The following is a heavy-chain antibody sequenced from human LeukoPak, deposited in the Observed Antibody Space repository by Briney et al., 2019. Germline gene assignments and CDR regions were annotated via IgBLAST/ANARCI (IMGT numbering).Heavy chain of an antibody. Sequence: AGGSLRLSCAASGFTFRTYWMTWVRQAPGKGLEWVANIKEDGSVKNYVDSVKGRFTISRDNTKNLLYLQMDSLRAEDTAVYYCAKNGEAYCSSTSCLSTFDIWGQGTMVTVSS. CDR1: GFTFRTYW. D-gene: IGHD2-2*01. J-gene: IGHJ3*02. V-gene: IGHV3-7*01. CDR2: IKEDGSVK. CDR3: AKNGEAYCSSTSCLSTFDI.